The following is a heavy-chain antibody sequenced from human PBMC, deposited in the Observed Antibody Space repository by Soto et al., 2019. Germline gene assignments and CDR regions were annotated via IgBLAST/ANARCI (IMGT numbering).Heavy chain of an antibody. CDR1: GFTFSNYA. V-gene: IGHV3-23*01. D-gene: IGHD6-6*01. CDR2: VSSAVNT. CDR3: AKQVRDGTSSPYYFDY. Sequence: GGFLRLSCAGSGFTFSNYAMSWVRQAPGKGLEWVSAVSSAVNTYYADSVKGRFTISRDNSKNTLSLQMNSLRAEDTAVYYCAKQVRDGTSSPYYFDYWGQGTLVTVSS. J-gene: IGHJ4*02.